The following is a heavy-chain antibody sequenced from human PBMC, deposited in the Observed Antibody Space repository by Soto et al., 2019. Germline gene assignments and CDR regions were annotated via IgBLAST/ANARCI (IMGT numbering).Heavy chain of an antibody. Sequence: QVQLQESGPGLVKPSETLSLTCSVSGGSVNDGNFYWNWIRQSPGKGLEWIGYIHHSGISNYNPSLKSRVTISVDTSKNEFALKLNSVTAADTAGYYCARGLTMGALTSPFHRWGQGTHVTVSS. V-gene: IGHV4-61*01. J-gene: IGHJ5*02. D-gene: IGHD3-16*01. CDR1: GGSVNDGNFY. CDR2: IHHSGIS. CDR3: ARGLTMGALTSPFHR.